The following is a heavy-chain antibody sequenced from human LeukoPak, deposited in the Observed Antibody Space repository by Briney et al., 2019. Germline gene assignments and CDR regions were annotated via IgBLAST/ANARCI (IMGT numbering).Heavy chain of an antibody. Sequence: SVKVSRKASGGAFSSYAISWVRQAPGQGLEWMGRIIPILGIANYAQKFQGRVTITADKSTSTAYMELSSLRSEDTAVYYCARVIVGATSPFDIWGQGTMVTVSS. V-gene: IGHV1-69*04. CDR3: ARVIVGATSPFDI. CDR1: GGAFSSYA. J-gene: IGHJ3*02. CDR2: IIPILGIA. D-gene: IGHD1-26*01.